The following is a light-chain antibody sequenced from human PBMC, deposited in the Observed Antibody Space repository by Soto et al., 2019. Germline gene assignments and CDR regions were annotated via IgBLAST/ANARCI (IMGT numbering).Light chain of an antibody. V-gene: IGKV3-20*01. CDR3: QQYGSSPLT. CDR1: QSVSSSF. CDR2: GAF. J-gene: IGKJ4*01. Sequence: EIVLTQSPGTLSLSPGERATPSCRASQSVSSSFLAWYQQKPGQAPRLLIYGAFNRATGIPDRFSGSGSGTDFTLTISRLEPEDFAVYYCQQYGSSPLTFXGGTKVDIK.